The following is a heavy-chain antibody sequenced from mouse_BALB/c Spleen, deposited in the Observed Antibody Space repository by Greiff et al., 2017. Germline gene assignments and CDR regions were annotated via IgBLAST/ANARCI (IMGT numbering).Heavy chain of an antibody. V-gene: IGHV14-3*02. CDR2: IDPANGNT. CDR1: GFNIKDTY. CDR3: ARDSGFAY. J-gene: IGHJ3*01. Sequence: VQLQQSGAELVKPGASVKLSCTASGFNIKDTYMHWVKQRPEQGLEWIGRIDPANGNTKYDPKFQGKATITVDTSSNTAYLQLSSLTSEDTAVYYCARDSGFAYWGQGTLVTVSA.